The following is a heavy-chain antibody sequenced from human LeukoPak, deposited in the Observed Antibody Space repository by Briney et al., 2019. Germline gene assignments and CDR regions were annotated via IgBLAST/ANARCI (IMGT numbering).Heavy chain of an antibody. J-gene: IGHJ6*02. CDR1: GYTFTGYH. CDR3: AREGCSGGNCYSEFYYFGMDV. CDR2: INPVFDAP. V-gene: IGHV1-69*13. D-gene: IGHD2-15*01. Sequence: GASVKVSCKASGYTFTGYHIHWVRQAPGQGLEWMGGINPVFDAPKYAQTFKGRVTITADASTTTAYMELSSLRSEDTAVYYCAREGCSGGNCYSEFYYFGMDVWGQGTTVTVSS.